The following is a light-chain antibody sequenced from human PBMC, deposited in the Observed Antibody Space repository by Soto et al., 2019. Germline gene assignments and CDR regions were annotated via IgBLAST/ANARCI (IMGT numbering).Light chain of an antibody. CDR2: AAS. CDR1: QGIRND. CDR3: LQDYNYPKT. Sequence: AIQMTQSPSSLSASVGRRLTITCRASQGIRNDLGWYQRTPGKAPKLLIYAASSLQSGVPSRVRGSGSGPAFTLTLSSLQPEEVATYYCLQDYNYPKTFGQGTKVDLK. V-gene: IGKV1-6*01. J-gene: IGKJ1*01.